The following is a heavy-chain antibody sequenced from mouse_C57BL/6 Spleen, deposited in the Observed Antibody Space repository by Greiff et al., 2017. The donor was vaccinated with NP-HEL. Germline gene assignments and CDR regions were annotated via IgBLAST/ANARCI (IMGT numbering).Heavy chain of an antibody. Sequence: QVQLQQPGAELVMPGASVKLSCKASGYTFTSYWMHWVKQRPGQGLEWIGEIDPSDSYTNYNQKFKGKSTLTVDKSSSTAYMQLSSLTSEDSAVYYCARDWDSLDYWGQGTTLTVSS. CDR1: GYTFTSYW. CDR2: IDPSDSYT. J-gene: IGHJ2*01. V-gene: IGHV1-69*01. CDR3: ARDWDSLDY. D-gene: IGHD4-1*01.